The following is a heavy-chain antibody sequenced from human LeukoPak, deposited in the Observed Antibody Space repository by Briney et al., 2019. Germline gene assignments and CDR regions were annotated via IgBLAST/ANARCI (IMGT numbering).Heavy chain of an antibody. CDR3: ARDEYSYGSL. CDR1: AGTFSSYA. J-gene: IGHJ4*02. Sequence: SVKVSCKASAGTFSSYAIRWVRQAAGQGLEWMGWIIPIFGKANYAQKFQGRVTITADESTSTAYMELSSLRSEDTAVYYCARDEYSYGSLWGQGTLVTVSS. CDR2: IIPIFGKA. V-gene: IGHV1-69*13. D-gene: IGHD5-18*01.